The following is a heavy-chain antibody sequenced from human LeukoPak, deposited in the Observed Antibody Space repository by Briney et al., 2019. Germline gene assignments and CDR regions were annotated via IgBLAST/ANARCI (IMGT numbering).Heavy chain of an antibody. V-gene: IGHV4-34*01. D-gene: IGHD6-19*01. J-gene: IGHJ4*02. CDR1: GGSFSGYY. CDR3: ARGPVSDSSGWKVDY. Sequence: SETLSLTCAVYGGSFSGYYWSWIRQPPGKGLEWIGEINHSGSTNYNPSLKSRVTISVDTSKNQFSLKLSSVTAADTAVYYCARGPVSDSSGWKVDYWGQGTLVTVSS. CDR2: INHSGST.